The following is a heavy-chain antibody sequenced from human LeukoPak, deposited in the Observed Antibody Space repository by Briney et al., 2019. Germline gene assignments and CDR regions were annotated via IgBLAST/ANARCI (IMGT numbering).Heavy chain of an antibody. CDR2: INHSGST. CDR1: GGSFSGYY. Sequence: KASETLSLTCAIYGGSFSGYYWSWIRQPPGKGLEWIGEINHSGSTNYNPSLKSRVTISVDTSKNQFSLKLSSVTAADTAVYYCARVVAAAGELDYWGQGTLVTVSS. J-gene: IGHJ4*02. D-gene: IGHD6-13*01. CDR3: ARVVAAAGELDY. V-gene: IGHV4-34*01.